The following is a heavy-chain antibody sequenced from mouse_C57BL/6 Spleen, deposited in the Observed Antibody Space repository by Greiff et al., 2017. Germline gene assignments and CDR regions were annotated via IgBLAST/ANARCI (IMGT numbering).Heavy chain of an antibody. CDR2: IDPSDSET. CDR1: GYTFTSYW. Sequence: QVQLQQSGAELVRPGSSVKLSCKASGYTFTSYWMHWVKQRPIQGLEWIGNIDPSDSETHYNQKFKDKATLTVDKSSSTAYMQLSSLTSEDSAVYYCAREGAPGFAYWGQGTLVTVSA. V-gene: IGHV1-52*01. CDR3: AREGAPGFAY. J-gene: IGHJ3*01.